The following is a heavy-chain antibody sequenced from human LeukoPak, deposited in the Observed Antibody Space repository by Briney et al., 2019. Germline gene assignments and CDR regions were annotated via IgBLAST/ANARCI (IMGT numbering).Heavy chain of an antibody. D-gene: IGHD3-16*01. CDR3: MSYAGRSDDY. Sequence: GGSLRLSCPASGFTFSSFSMSWVRQAPGKGLEWVSSISSSSSYRYYADSVKGRFTISRDNAKNSLHLQMNSLRAEDTAVYYCMSYAGRSDDYWGQGTLVTVSS. V-gene: IGHV3-21*01. CDR2: ISSSSSYR. J-gene: IGHJ4*02. CDR1: GFTFSSFS.